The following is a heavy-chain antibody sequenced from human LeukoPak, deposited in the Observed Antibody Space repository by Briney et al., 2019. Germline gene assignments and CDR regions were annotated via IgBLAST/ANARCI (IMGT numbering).Heavy chain of an antibody. J-gene: IGHJ4*02. CDR2: MSHTGST. CDR3: ARHPDLHF. CDR1: GDSISSGTYF. V-gene: IGHV4-39*07. Sequence: SETLSLTCTVSGDSISSGTYFWGWIRQPPGKGLEWIASMSHTGSTYYNPSLRSRVTISIDTSNNQFSLRLSSVTAADTAVYYCARHPDLHFWGQGTLVTVSS.